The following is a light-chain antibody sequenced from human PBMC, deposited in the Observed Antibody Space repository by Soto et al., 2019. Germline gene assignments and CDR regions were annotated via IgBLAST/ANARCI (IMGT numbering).Light chain of an antibody. V-gene: IGLV1-51*01. Sequence: QSVLTQPPSVSAAPGQKVTISCTGSSSNIGNNYVSWYQQLPGTAPKLLIYDNNKRPSGIPGRFSGYKSGTSATLGITGLQTGDEADYYCGTWDSSLSADVFGTGTKLTVL. CDR2: DNN. J-gene: IGLJ1*01. CDR3: GTWDSSLSADV. CDR1: SSNIGNNY.